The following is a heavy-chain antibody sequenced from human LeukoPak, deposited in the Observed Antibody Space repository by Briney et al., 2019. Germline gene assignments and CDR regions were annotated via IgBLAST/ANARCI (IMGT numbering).Heavy chain of an antibody. D-gene: IGHD3-9*01. J-gene: IGHJ4*02. CDR2: IKEDGTYT. CDR3: ARDFDMGITPGDDFDF. V-gene: IGHV3-74*01. Sequence: GGSLRLSCAASGFSFSKYWMHWVRQTPGEGLVWVSRIKEDGTYTSYADSVKGRFTISRDNARNTVFLQMSSLRAEDTAVYYCARDFDMGITPGDDFDFWGQGTLVTVSS. CDR1: GFSFSKYW.